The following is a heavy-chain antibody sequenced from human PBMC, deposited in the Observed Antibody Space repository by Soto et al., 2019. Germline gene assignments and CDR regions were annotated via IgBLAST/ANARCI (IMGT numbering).Heavy chain of an antibody. Sequence: PGGSLRLSCAASGFTVSSNYMSWVRQAPGKGLEWVSVIYSGGSTYYADSVKGRFTISRDNSKNTLYLQMNSLRAEDTAVYYCARDHDSSGYIGNYGMDVWGQGTTVTVSS. D-gene: IGHD3-22*01. CDR2: IYSGGST. CDR3: ARDHDSSGYIGNYGMDV. CDR1: GFTVSSNY. J-gene: IGHJ6*02. V-gene: IGHV3-66*01.